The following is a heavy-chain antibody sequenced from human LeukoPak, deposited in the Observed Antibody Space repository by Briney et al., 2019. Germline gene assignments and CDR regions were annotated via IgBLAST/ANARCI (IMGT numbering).Heavy chain of an antibody. CDR2: ISSGGGTI. CDR3: ARGGGDMDV. J-gene: IGHJ6*03. D-gene: IGHD3-10*01. V-gene: IGHV3-11*04. Sequence: PGGSLRLSCAASGFTFSDYYMNWVRQAPGKGLEWVSYISSGGGTIYYADSVKGRFTISRDNAKNSLYLQMNSLRAEDTAVYYCARGGGDMDVWGKGTTVTISS. CDR1: GFTFSDYY.